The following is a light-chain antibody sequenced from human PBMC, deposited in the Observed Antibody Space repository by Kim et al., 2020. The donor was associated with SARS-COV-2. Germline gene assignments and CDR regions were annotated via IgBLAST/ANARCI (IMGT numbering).Light chain of an antibody. CDR1: QSLVYSDGNTL. CDR2: DAS. Sequence: QPASIFCRSSQSLVYSDGNTLLHWFQQRPGQSPRRLIYDASNRAPGVPDRFSASGSGTDFTLKISRVEAEDVGVYYCMQYIQWPHTFGQGTKLEI. V-gene: IGKV2-30*01. J-gene: IGKJ2*01. CDR3: MQYIQWPHT.